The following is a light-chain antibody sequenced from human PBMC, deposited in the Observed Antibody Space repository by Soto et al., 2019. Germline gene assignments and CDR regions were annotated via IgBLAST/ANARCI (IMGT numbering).Light chain of an antibody. CDR2: DVT. CDR3: CSFAGSFSYV. V-gene: IGLV2-11*01. Sequence: QSALTQPRSVSGSPGQSVTISCTGTSSDVGRYDYVSWYQQHPGKAPKLIIYDVTERPAGVPDRFSGSKSGNTASLTISGLQAEDEADYSCCSFAGSFSYVIGGGTKLTVL. CDR1: SSDVGRYDY. J-gene: IGLJ1*01.